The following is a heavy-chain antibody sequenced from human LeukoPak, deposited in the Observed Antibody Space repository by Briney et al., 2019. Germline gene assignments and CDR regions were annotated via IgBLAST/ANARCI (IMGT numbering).Heavy chain of an antibody. J-gene: IGHJ4*02. CDR2: IYHSGST. CDR3: ARAVLSYCSGGSCPYFDY. Sequence: PSETLSLTCTVSGYSIRSDYYWGWIRQPPGKGLEWIGTIYHSGSTNYNPSLKSRLSLSVDTSKNQISLRLSSATAADTAVCYCARAVLSYCSGGSCPYFDYWGQGTLVTVSS. D-gene: IGHD2-15*01. CDR1: GYSIRSDYY. V-gene: IGHV4-38-2*02.